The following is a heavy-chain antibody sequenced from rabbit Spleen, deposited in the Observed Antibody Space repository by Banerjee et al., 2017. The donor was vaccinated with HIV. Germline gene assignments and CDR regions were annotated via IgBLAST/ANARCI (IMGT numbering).Heavy chain of an antibody. J-gene: IGHJ4*01. D-gene: IGHD6-1*01. CDR1: GFSFSDTDY. V-gene: IGHV1S40*01. CDR3: ARGRNDGYVFAFTL. CDR2: IRGGRDTT. Sequence: LEESGGGLVKPGASLALTCIASGFSFSDTDYMCWVRQAPGKGLEWIACIRGGRDTTYYASWAKGRFTISKTSSTTVDLKMTSLTAADTATFFCARGRNDGYVFAFTLWGQGTLVTVS.